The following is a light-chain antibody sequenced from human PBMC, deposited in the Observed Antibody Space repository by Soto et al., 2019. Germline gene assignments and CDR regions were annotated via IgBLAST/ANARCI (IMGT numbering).Light chain of an antibody. Sequence: IQLTPSPSTLSASVGDRVTITCRASQSISSWLAWYQQQPGKAPKLLIYDASSLESGVPSRFSGSASGTEFTLTISSLQPDDFATYYCQQYNTYWETFGQGTKVAIK. CDR3: QQYNTYWET. CDR1: QSISSW. V-gene: IGKV1-5*01. CDR2: DAS. J-gene: IGKJ1*01.